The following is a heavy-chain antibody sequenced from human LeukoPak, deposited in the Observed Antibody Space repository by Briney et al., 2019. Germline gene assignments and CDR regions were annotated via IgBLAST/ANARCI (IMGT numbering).Heavy chain of an antibody. CDR2: IYPGDSDT. CDR1: GYSFTSYW. V-gene: IGHV5-51*01. D-gene: IGHD6-13*01. J-gene: IGHJ3*02. CDR3: ARLLEQQLVIVSADI. Sequence: GESLKISCKGSGYSFTSYWIGWVRQMPGKGLEWMGIIYPGDSDTRYSPSFQGQVTISADKSISTAYLQWSSLKASDTAMYYCARLLEQQLVIVSADIWGQGTMVTVSS.